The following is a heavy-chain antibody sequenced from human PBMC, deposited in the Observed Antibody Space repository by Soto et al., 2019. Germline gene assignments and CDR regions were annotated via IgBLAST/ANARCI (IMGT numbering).Heavy chain of an antibody. Sequence: EVQLLGSGGGLVQPGGSLRLSCAASGFTFSNYVMNWVRQAPGKGLEWVSTISYSADKTFYADSVKGRFTISRDNSRDTLFLQMNSLRADDAAVYYCARRARTATTNWGAFDIWGQGTMVTVSS. J-gene: IGHJ3*02. CDR3: ARRARTATTNWGAFDI. CDR2: ISYSADKT. D-gene: IGHD1-7*01. V-gene: IGHV3-23*01. CDR1: GFTFSNYV.